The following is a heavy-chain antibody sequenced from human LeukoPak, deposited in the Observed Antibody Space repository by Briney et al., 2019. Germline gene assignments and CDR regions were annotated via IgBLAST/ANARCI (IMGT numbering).Heavy chain of an antibody. CDR2: INHSGST. CDR1: GGSFRGYY. CDR3: ARAPSSRLLLRGGYFDY. D-gene: IGHD3-22*01. J-gene: IGHJ4*02. V-gene: IGHV4-34*01. Sequence: SETLSLTCAVYGGSFRGYYWSWIRQPPGKGLEWIGEINHSGSTNYNPSLKSRVTISVDTSKNQFSLKLSSVTAADTAVYYCARAPSSRLLLRGGYFDYWGQGTLVTVSS.